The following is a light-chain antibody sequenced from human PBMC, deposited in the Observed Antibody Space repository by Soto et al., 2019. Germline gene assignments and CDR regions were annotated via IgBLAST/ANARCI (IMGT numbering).Light chain of an antibody. CDR1: QSAGSK. CDR2: DAS. V-gene: IGKV3-11*01. CDR3: QQRSSWPST. J-gene: IGKJ5*01. Sequence: EIVLTQSPATLSLSPGEGATLSCRASQSAGSKLAWFQQKPGQAPRLLIYDASNRATGIPARFSGSGSGTDFTVTISSLEPEDFAVYYCQQRSSWPSTFGPGTRLEIK.